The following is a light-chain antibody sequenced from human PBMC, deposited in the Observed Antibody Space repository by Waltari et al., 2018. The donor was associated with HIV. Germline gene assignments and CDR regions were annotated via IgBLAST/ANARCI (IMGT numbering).Light chain of an antibody. Sequence: QSALTQPRSVSGSPGQSVTISCTGTSRDVGGYNDVSWYQQHPGKAPNLMIYDVTKRPSGVPDRFSGSKSGNTASLTISGLQAEDEADYFCCSYAGGYTLVFGGGTKLTVL. CDR3: CSYAGGYTLV. J-gene: IGLJ3*02. CDR2: DVT. CDR1: SRDVGGYND. V-gene: IGLV2-11*01.